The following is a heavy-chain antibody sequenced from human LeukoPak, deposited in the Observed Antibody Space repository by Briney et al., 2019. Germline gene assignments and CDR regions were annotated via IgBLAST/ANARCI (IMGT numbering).Heavy chain of an antibody. CDR3: ARGGWELLPGTLDY. V-gene: IGHV3-30*04. J-gene: IGHJ4*02. Sequence: GGSLRLSCAASGFTFSSYAMHWVRQAPGKGLEWVAVISYDGSNKYYADSVKGRFTISRDNSKNTLYLQMNSLRAEDTAVYYCARGGWELLPGTLDYWGQGTLVTVSS. CDR1: GFTFSSYA. CDR2: ISYDGSNK. D-gene: IGHD1-26*01.